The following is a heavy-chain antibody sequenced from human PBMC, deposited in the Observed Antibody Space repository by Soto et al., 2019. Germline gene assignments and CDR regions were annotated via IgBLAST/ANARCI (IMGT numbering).Heavy chain of an antibody. CDR3: AGGPRYWSFSL. Sequence: GELQQWGTGLLKPSETLSLNCSVYGGSSRAYHWSWIRQSPGEGLEWIGEFSSIGSLNYNPSLKGRFAVSLDTSTKHFSLTMTSVTAADTSFYFGAGGPRYWSFSLWVRFTLVTVS. D-gene: IGHD1-20*01. CDR2: FSSIGSL. CDR1: GGSSRAYH. V-gene: IGHV4-34*01. J-gene: IGHJ2*01.